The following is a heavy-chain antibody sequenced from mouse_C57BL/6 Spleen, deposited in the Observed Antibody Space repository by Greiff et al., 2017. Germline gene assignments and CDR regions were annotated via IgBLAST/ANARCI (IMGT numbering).Heavy chain of an antibody. V-gene: IGHV3-6*01. D-gene: IGHD5-5*01. J-gene: IGHJ4*01. CDR1: GYSITSGYY. CDR3: ARDYPDAMDY. Sequence: EVQLQQSGPGLVKPSQSLSLTCSVTGYSITSGYYWNWLRQFPGNKLEWMGYISYDGSNNYNPSLKNRISINRDTSKNQFFLKLNSVTTEDTATYYCARDYPDAMDYWGQGTSVTVSS. CDR2: ISYDGSN.